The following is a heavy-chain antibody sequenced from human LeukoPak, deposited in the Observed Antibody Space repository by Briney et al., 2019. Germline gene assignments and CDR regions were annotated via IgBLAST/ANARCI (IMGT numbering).Heavy chain of an antibody. J-gene: IGHJ4*02. CDR3: ARSGTTGTSDY. CDR1: GFTFSSYS. Sequence: EGSLRLSCAASGFTFSSYSMNWVRQAPGKGLEWVANIKQDGSEKYYVDSVKGRFTISRDNAKNSLYLQMNSLRAEDTAVYYCARSGTTGTSDYWGQGTLVTVSS. V-gene: IGHV3-7*01. CDR2: IKQDGSEK. D-gene: IGHD1-1*01.